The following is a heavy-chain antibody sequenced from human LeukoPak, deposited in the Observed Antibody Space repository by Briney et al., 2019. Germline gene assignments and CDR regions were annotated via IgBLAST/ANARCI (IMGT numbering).Heavy chain of an antibody. V-gene: IGHV4-34*01. CDR1: GGSFSGYY. Sequence: PSETLSLTCAVYGGSFSGYYWSWIRQPPGKGLEWIGEINHSGSTNYNPSLKSRVTISVDTSKNQFSLKLSSVTAADTAVYYCARGNVVVPADIGLYYYMDVWGKGTTVTVSS. D-gene: IGHD2-2*02. J-gene: IGHJ6*03. CDR2: INHSGST. CDR3: ARGNVVVPADIGLYYYMDV.